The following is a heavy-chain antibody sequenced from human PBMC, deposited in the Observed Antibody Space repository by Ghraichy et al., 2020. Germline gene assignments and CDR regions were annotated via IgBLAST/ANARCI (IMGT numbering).Heavy chain of an antibody. CDR3: AKTVVASIDWFDP. CDR1: GYTFIDYY. D-gene: IGHD2-15*01. J-gene: IGHJ5*02. CDR2: INPNSGGT. Sequence: VKVSCKASGYTFIDYYMHWVRQAPGQGLEWMGWINPNSGGTNYAQKFQGRVTMTRDTSISTAYMELSRLRSDDTAIYYCAKTVVASIDWFDPWGQGTLVTVSS. V-gene: IGHV1-2*02.